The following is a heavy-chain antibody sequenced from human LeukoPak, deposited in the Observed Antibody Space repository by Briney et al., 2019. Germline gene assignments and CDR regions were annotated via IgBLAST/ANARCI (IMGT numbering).Heavy chain of an antibody. V-gene: IGHV3-30*19. CDR1: GFTFRSYG. CDR2: ISYDGRNN. CDR3: ARDGSSDYDKCHYYYMDV. J-gene: IGHJ6*03. D-gene: IGHD4-17*01. Sequence: PGGSLRLSCAASGFTFRSYGMHWVRQAPGKGLEWVAVISYDGRNNYYADSVKGRFTISRDNSKNTLYLQMNSLRAEDTAVYYCARDGSSDYDKCHYYYMDVWGKGTTVTVSS.